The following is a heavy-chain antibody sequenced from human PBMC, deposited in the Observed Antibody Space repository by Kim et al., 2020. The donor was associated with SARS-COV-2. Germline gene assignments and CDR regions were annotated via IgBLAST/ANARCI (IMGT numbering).Heavy chain of an antibody. D-gene: IGHD6-19*01. Sequence: GGSLRLSCAASGFTFSSYGMHWVRQAPGKGLEWVAVIWYDGSNKYYADSVKGRFTISRDNSKNTLYLQMNSLRAEDTAVYYCARSGWYGGYYFDYWGQGTLVTVSS. CDR3: ARSGWYGGYYFDY. CDR2: IWYDGSNK. CDR1: GFTFSSYG. J-gene: IGHJ4*02. V-gene: IGHV3-33*08.